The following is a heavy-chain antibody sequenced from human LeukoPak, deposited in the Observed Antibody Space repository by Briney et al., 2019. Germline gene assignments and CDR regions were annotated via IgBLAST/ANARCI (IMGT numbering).Heavy chain of an antibody. D-gene: IGHD3-16*02. CDR3: ARELSRFEVRDY. J-gene: IGHJ4*02. Sequence: ASVTVSCKASGYTFTSYGISWVRQAPGQGLEWMGWISAYNGNTNYAQKLQGRVTMTTDTSTSTAYMELRSLRSDDTAVYYCARELSRFEVRDYWGEGTLVTVSS. CDR2: ISAYNGNT. V-gene: IGHV1-18*01. CDR1: GYTFTSYG.